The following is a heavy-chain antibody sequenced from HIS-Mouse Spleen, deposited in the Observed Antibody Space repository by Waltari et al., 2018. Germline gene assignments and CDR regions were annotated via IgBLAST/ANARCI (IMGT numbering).Heavy chain of an antibody. Sequence: EVQLVESGGGLVKPGGSLRLSCAAAGFTFSSYGMNWFTRAPGKGLEWVSSISSSSSYIYYADSVKGRFTISRDNAKNSLYLQMNSLRAEDTAVYYCARGPDSGSSLSPDYWGQGTLVTVSS. CDR1: GFTFSSYG. D-gene: IGHD1-26*01. CDR3: ARGPDSGSSLSPDY. CDR2: ISSSSSYI. J-gene: IGHJ4*02. V-gene: IGHV3-21*01.